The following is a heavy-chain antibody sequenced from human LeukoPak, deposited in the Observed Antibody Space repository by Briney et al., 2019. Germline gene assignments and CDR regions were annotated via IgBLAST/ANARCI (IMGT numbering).Heavy chain of an antibody. J-gene: IGHJ3*02. D-gene: IGHD6-13*01. CDR2: IYTSGST. Sequence: SGTLSLTCTVSGGSISSYYWSWIRQPAGKGLEWIGRIYTSGSTNYNPSLKSRVTMSVDTSKNQFSLKLSSVTAADTAVYYCARDFGAEQLVEGAFDIWGQGTMVTVSS. CDR3: ARDFGAEQLVEGAFDI. V-gene: IGHV4-4*07. CDR1: GGSISSYY.